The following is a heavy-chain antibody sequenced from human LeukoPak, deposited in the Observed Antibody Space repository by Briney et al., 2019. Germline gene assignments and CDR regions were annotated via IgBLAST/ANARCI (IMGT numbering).Heavy chain of an antibody. CDR2: NNGDGSTT. CDR3: ARDPRNVGLAP. Sequence: GGSLRLSCVASGFTFSSYAMSWVRQAPGKGLMYISRNNGDGSTTNYADVVKGRFTMSRDNVKNTLYLQMNSLRVEDTAVYYCARDPRNVGLAPWGQGTLVTVSS. CDR1: GFTFSSYA. J-gene: IGHJ5*02. D-gene: IGHD2-15*01. V-gene: IGHV3-74*01.